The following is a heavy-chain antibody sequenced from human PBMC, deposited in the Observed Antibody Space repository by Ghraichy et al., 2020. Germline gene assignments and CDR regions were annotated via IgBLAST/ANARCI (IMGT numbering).Heavy chain of an antibody. J-gene: IGHJ5*02. CDR3: ARDIGLELRHGWFDP. D-gene: IGHD1-7*01. CDR2: INPNSGGT. CDR1: GYTFTGYF. Sequence: ASVKVSCKASGYTFTGYFMHWVRQAPGQGLEWMGWINPNSGGTNYAQKFQGRVTMTRDTSISTAYMERSRLRSDDTAVYYCARDIGLELRHGWFDPWGQGTLVTVSS. V-gene: IGHV1-2*02.